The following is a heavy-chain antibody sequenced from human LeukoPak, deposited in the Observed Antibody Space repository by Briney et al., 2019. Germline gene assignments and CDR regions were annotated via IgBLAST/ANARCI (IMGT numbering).Heavy chain of an antibody. Sequence: PSETLSLTCTVSGVSISSYYWSWIRQPPGKGLEWIGYIYYSGSTNYNPSLKSRVTISVDTSKNQFSLKLSSVTAADTAVYYCARAHSYYDFWSGYYSTPNWFDPWGQGTLVTVSS. V-gene: IGHV4-59*01. J-gene: IGHJ5*02. CDR3: ARAHSYYDFWSGYYSTPNWFDP. CDR1: GVSISSYY. D-gene: IGHD3-3*01. CDR2: IYYSGST.